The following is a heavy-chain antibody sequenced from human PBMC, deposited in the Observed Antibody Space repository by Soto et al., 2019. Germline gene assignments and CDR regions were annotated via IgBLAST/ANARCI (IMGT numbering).Heavy chain of an antibody. CDR3: AKGGRKWLVTSDFNY. Sequence: VQLVESGGGVVQPGRSLRLSCAASGFTFSDYAMHWVRQPPGKGLEWVAVVSHDGRNTHYADSVKGRFTISRDSSKNTVSLEMTSLSGEDTAVYYCAKGGRKWLVTSDFNYWGQGALVTVSS. CDR1: GFTFSDYA. J-gene: IGHJ4*02. V-gene: IGHV3-30*18. CDR2: VSHDGRNT. D-gene: IGHD6-19*01.